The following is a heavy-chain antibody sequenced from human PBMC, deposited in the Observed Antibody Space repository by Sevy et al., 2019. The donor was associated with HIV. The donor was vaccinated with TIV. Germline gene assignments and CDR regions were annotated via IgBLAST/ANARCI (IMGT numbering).Heavy chain of an antibody. J-gene: IGHJ6*02. CDR1: GGTFSSYA. V-gene: IGHV1-69*13. CDR2: IIHIFGTA. CDR3: ARTGVIAARRGSYYYGMDV. Sequence: ASVKVSCKASGGTFSSYAISWVRQAPGQGLEWMGGIIHIFGTANYAQKFQGRVTITADESTSTAYMELSSLRSEDTAVYYCARTGVIAARRGSYYYGMDVWGQGTTVTVSS. D-gene: IGHD6-6*01.